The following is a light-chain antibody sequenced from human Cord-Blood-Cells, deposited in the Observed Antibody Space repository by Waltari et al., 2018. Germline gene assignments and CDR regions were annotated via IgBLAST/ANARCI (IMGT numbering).Light chain of an antibody. V-gene: IGLV2-14*01. CDR2: DVS. CDR3: SSYTSSSTWV. Sequence: QSALTQPASVSGSPGQSITISCTGTSSDVGGYNYVSWYQQTPGKAPKLMIYDVSKRPSGVSNRCSGSKSGNTASLTISGLQAEDEADYSCSSYTSSSTWVFGGGTKLTVL. J-gene: IGLJ3*02. CDR1: SSDVGGYNY.